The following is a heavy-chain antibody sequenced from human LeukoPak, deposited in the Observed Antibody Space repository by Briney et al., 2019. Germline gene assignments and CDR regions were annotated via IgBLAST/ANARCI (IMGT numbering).Heavy chain of an antibody. CDR1: GYSISSGYY. D-gene: IGHD6-19*01. CDR3: AREGQWLVRSDY. CDR2: IYHSGST. J-gene: IGHJ4*02. V-gene: IGHV4-38-2*02. Sequence: SETLSLTCTVSGYSISSGYYWGWIRQPPGKGLEWIGSIYHSGSTYYSPSLKSRVTISVDTSKNQFSLKLSSVTAADTAVYYCAREGQWLVRSDYWGQGTLVTVSS.